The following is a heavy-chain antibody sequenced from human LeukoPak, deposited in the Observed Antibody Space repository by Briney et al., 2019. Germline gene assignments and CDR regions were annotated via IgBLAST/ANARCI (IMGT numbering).Heavy chain of an antibody. J-gene: IGHJ6*03. CDR1: GFSLSTSGMC. Sequence: QTLSLTCTFSGFSLSTSGMCISWIRQPPGKALEWLARIDWDDDKYYSTSLKTRLTISKDTSKNQVVLTMTNMDPMDTGTYYCAGTVARSGYDPSGYYFYYMDVWGKGTTVTASS. V-gene: IGHV2-70*11. D-gene: IGHD5-12*01. CDR2: IDWDDDK. CDR3: AGTVARSGYDPSGYYFYYMDV.